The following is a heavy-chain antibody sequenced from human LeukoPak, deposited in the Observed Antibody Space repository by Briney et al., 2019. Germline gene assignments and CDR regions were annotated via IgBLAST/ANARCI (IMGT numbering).Heavy chain of an antibody. CDR2: IYTSGST. CDR3: ARAGSGGQAGEGYFDY. J-gene: IGHJ4*02. D-gene: IGHD2-15*01. CDR1: GGSISSYY. Sequence: SETLSLTCTVSGGSISSYYWSWIRQPPGKGPEWIGRIYTSGSTNYNPSLKSRVTMSVDTSKNQFSLKLSSVTAADTAVYYCARAGSGGQAGEGYFDYWGQGTLVTVSS. V-gene: IGHV4-4*07.